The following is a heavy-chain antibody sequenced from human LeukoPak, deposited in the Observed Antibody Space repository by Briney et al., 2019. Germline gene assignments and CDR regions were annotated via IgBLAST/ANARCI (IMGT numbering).Heavy chain of an antibody. CDR1: GFPFRSYS. Sequence: GGSLRLSCAASGFPFRSYSMNGVRQAPGKGLEWVSSISTTSTYVYYVDSVKGRFTISRDNAKNSLYLQMNSLRAEDTAVYYCARDTYNWNYGYDYWGQGTLVTVSS. CDR3: ARDTYNWNYGYDY. J-gene: IGHJ4*02. V-gene: IGHV3-21*01. D-gene: IGHD1-7*01. CDR2: ISTTSTYV.